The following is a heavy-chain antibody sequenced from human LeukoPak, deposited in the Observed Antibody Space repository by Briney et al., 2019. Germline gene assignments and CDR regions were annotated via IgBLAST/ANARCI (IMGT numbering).Heavy chain of an antibody. J-gene: IGHJ2*01. D-gene: IGHD2-15*01. Sequence: SETLSLTCTVSGGSISSGDYSWSWIRQPPGKGLEWIGYIYYSGSTYYNPSLKSRVTISVDTSKNQFSLKLSSVTAADTAVYYCARDPHGYCSGGSCYSYWYFDLWGRGTLVTVSS. V-gene: IGHV4-30-4*01. CDR2: IYYSGST. CDR1: GGSISSGDYS. CDR3: ARDPHGYCSGGSCYSYWYFDL.